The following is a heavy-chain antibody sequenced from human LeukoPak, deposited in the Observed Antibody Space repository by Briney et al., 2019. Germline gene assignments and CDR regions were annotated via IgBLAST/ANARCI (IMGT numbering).Heavy chain of an antibody. J-gene: IGHJ4*02. Sequence: GASEKLSCKASGYAFTVYNIHWVRHGPGQGHEWVWGIVPNSGGTNYAQKFQGSVTLTTDTSISTAHMELSRLRSDDTAVYYCARERRFSSSSSVFDYWGQGTLVTVSS. D-gene: IGHD6-6*01. CDR3: ARERRFSSSSSVFDY. V-gene: IGHV1-2*02. CDR1: GYAFTVYN. CDR2: IVPNSGGT.